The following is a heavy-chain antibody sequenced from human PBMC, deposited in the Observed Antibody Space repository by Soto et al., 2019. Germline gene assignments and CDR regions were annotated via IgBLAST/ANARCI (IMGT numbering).Heavy chain of an antibody. Sequence: SVEASCKASGCTFSSYAISWVRQAPGQVLEWMGGIIPIFGTANYAQKFQGRVTITADESTSTAYMELSSLRSEDTAVYYCAREVQRTTRVRAHGMYVGVQVTPL. D-gene: IGHD3-10*01. CDR1: GCTFSSYA. J-gene: IGHJ6*01. CDR2: IIPIFGTA. V-gene: IGHV1-69*13. CDR3: AREVQRTTRVRAHGMYV.